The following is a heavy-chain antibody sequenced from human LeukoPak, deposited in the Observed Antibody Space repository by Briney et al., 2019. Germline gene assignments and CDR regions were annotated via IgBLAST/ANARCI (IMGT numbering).Heavy chain of an antibody. CDR2: ISWDGGST. D-gene: IGHD1-1*01. CDR1: GFTFDDYT. CDR3: AKDNWNDGGVSFDY. J-gene: IGHJ4*02. V-gene: IGHV3-43*01. Sequence: GGSLRHSCAASGFTFDDYTMHWVRQAPGKGLEWVSLISWDGGSTYYADSVKGRFTISRDNSKNSLYLQMNSLRTEDTALYYCAKDNWNDGGVSFDYWGQGTLVTVSS.